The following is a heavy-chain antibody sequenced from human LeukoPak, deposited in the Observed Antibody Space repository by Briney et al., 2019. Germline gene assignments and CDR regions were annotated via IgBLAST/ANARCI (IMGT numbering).Heavy chain of an antibody. Sequence: ASAKVSCKASGGTFSSYAISWVRQAPGQGLEWMGGIIPIFGTANYAQKFQGRVTITADESTSTAYMELSSLRSEDTAVYYCARVILSAAAGLLFDYWGQGTLVTVSS. D-gene: IGHD6-13*01. CDR2: IIPIFGTA. V-gene: IGHV1-69*13. CDR3: ARVILSAAAGLLFDY. J-gene: IGHJ4*02. CDR1: GGTFSSYA.